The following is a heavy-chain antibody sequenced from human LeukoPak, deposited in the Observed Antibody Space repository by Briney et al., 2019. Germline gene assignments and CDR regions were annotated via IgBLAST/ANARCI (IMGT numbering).Heavy chain of an antibody. CDR2: IHSGGST. CDR3: AREVDFDI. Sequence: ETLSLTCAVYGGSFSGYYWSWVRQAPGKGLEWVSVIHSGGSTYYADSVKGRFTISRDNSKNTLYLQMNSLRAEDTAVYYCAREVDFDIWGQGTMVTVSS. J-gene: IGHJ3*02. CDR1: GGSFSGYY. V-gene: IGHV3-66*01.